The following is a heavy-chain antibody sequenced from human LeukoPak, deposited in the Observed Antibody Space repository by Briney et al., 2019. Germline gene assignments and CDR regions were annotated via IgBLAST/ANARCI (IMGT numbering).Heavy chain of an antibody. D-gene: IGHD3-9*01. V-gene: IGHV4-34*01. CDR1: GGSFSGYY. J-gene: IGHJ4*02. CDR3: ARQPNVLRYFDWLRTTPFDY. Sequence: SETLSLTCAVYGGSFSGYYWSWIRQPPGKGLEWIGEINHSGSTNYNPSLKSRVTISVDTSKNQFSLKLSSVTAADTAVYYCARQPNVLRYFDWLRTTPFDYWGQGTLVTVSS. CDR2: INHSGST.